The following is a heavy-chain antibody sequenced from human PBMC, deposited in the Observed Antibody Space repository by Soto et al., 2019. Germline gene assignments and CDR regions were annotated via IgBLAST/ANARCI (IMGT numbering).Heavy chain of an antibody. D-gene: IGHD3-10*01. V-gene: IGHV4-4*02. CDR3: ASSMVRGVIIDHAHFDI. CDR1: SGSISSSNW. CDR2: SYHSGST. Sequence: QVQLQESGPGLVKPSGTLSLTCAVSSGSISSSNWWSWVRQPPGKGLEWIGESYHSGSTNYNPSLQSRVTISVDKSKNQFSLKLSSVTAADTAVYYCASSMVRGVIIDHAHFDIWGQGTMVTVSS. J-gene: IGHJ3*02.